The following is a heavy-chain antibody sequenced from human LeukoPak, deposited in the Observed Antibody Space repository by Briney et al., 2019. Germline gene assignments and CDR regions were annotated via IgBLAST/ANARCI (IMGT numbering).Heavy chain of an antibody. Sequence: ASVKVSCKASGYTFTRYYMHWVRQAPGQGLEWMGWINPNSGGTNYAQKFQGRVTMTRDTSISTAYMELSRLRSDDTAVYYCAREYYDSSGYSRFDYWGQGTLVTVSS. J-gene: IGHJ4*02. CDR3: AREYYDSSGYSRFDY. V-gene: IGHV1-2*02. CDR1: GYTFTRYY. CDR2: INPNSGGT. D-gene: IGHD3-22*01.